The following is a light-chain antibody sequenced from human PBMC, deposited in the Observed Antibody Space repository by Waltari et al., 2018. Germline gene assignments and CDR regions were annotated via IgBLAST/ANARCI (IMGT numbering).Light chain of an antibody. CDR2: AAS. CDR3: QQSGSFPWT. J-gene: IGKJ1*01. Sequence: DIVLTQSPGTLSLYPGETATLSCRASQAVVNNFLAWYQQKPGQAPRVLIFAASTRAPGIPDRFSGSGSGTDFTLTLSRLEAEDFAVYYCQQSGSFPWTFGQGTKVEIK. CDR1: QAVVNNF. V-gene: IGKV3-20*01.